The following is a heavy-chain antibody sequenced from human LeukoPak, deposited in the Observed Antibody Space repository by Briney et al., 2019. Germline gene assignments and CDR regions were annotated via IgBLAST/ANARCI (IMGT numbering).Heavy chain of an antibody. J-gene: IGHJ6*03. CDR2: ISSSSSYI. Sequence: GGSLRLSCAASGFTFSSYSTTWVRQAPGKGLEWVSSISSSSSYIYYADSVKGRFTISRDNAKNSLYLQMNSLRAEDTAVYYCAREGWIQLWLRTLDYYYYMDVWGKGTTVTVSS. D-gene: IGHD5-18*01. V-gene: IGHV3-21*01. CDR1: GFTFSSYS. CDR3: AREGWIQLWLRTLDYYYYMDV.